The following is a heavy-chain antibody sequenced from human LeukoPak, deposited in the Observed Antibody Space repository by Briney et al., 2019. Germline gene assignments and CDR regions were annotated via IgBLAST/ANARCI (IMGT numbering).Heavy chain of an antibody. J-gene: IGHJ4*02. D-gene: IGHD2-21*02. CDR1: GYTFTGYY. CDR2: INPSGGST. CDR3: ARGNLGLAYCGGDCYSDFDY. V-gene: IGHV1-46*01. Sequence: GASVKVSCKASGYTFTGYYMHWVRQAPGQGLEWMGIINPSGGSTSYAQKFQGRVTMTRDMSTSTVYMELSSLRSEDTAVYYCARGNLGLAYCGGDCYSDFDYWGQGTLVTVSS.